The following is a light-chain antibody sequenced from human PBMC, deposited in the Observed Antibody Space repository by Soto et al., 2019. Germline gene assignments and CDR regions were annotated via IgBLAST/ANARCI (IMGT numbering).Light chain of an antibody. CDR2: DAS. CDR1: QNVNSY. Sequence: EIVLTQSPATLSLSPGERATLSCGASQNVNSYLAWYQQKPGQAPKLLIYDASNRASGIPARFRGSGSGTDFTLTISSLAPEDFAVYYCQQRRNWPRTFGQGTKVEI. J-gene: IGKJ1*01. V-gene: IGKV3-11*01. CDR3: QQRRNWPRT.